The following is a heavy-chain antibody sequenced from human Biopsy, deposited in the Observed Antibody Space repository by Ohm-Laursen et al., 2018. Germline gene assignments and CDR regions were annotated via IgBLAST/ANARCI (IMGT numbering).Heavy chain of an antibody. CDR3: AKDQPDLAVVVAAHWYFDL. V-gene: IGHV3-23*01. CDR1: GFTFSNYA. CDR2: ISDIGSST. J-gene: IGHJ2*01. D-gene: IGHD2-15*01. Sequence: SLRLSCAASGFTFSNYAMTWVRQAPGKGLEWVSAISDIGSSTFYSGSVKGRFTISRDNSKKTLYLQMNSLRAEDTAIYYCAKDQPDLAVVVAAHWYFDLWGCGTLVTVSS.